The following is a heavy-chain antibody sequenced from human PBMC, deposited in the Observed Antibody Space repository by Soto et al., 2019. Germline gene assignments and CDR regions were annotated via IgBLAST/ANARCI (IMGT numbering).Heavy chain of an antibody. J-gene: IGHJ4*02. V-gene: IGHV3-30*18. Sequence: GGSLRLSCAASEFTFSSYGMHWVRQAPDKGLEWVAVIVYDGSNKYYADSVKGRFTITRDNSKNTLYLQMNSLRAEDKAVYYCAKDVKGETARGYSYGYLDYWGQGTLVTVSS. CDR1: EFTFSSYG. D-gene: IGHD5-18*01. CDR3: AKDVKGETARGYSYGYLDY. CDR2: IVYDGSNK.